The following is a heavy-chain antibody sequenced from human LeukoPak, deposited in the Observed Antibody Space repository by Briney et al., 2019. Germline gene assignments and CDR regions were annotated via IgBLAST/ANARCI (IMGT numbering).Heavy chain of an antibody. Sequence: PGGSLRVSCAASGFTFNSYGMHWVGQAPGKGLKWVAVISYDGSNKYYADSVKGRFTISRDNSKNTLYLQMNSLRAEDTAVYYCARVATTEEHYFDYWGQGTLVTVSA. CDR3: ARVATTEEHYFDY. CDR1: GFTFNSYG. J-gene: IGHJ4*02. CDR2: ISYDGSNK. D-gene: IGHD5-12*01. V-gene: IGHV3-30*03.